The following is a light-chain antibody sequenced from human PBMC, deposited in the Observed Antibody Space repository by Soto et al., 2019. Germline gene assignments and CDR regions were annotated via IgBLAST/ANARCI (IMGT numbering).Light chain of an antibody. CDR2: DVS. V-gene: IGLV2-14*03. CDR3: SSYTSSASRGV. Sequence: QSVLTQPASVSGSPGQTITISCTGTSNDIGAYNYVFWYQHHPVKAPQLIIYDVSNRPSGVSDRFSGSKSGDTASLTISGLQAGDEADYYCSSYTSSASRGVFGGGTQPTVL. CDR1: SNDIGAYNY. J-gene: IGLJ3*02.